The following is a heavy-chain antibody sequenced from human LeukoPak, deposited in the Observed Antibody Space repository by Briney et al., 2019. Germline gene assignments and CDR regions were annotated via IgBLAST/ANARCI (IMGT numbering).Heavy chain of an antibody. D-gene: IGHD3-10*01. CDR1: GGSISSYY. CDR2: IYYSGST. CDR3: ARDPRGYYYMDV. J-gene: IGHJ6*03. V-gene: IGHV4-59*01. Sequence: SETLSLTCTVSGGSISSYYWSWIRQPPGKGLEWIGYIYYSGSTNYNPSLKSRVTISVDTSKNQFSLKLSSVTAADTAVYYCARDPRGYYYMDVWGKGTTVTVSS.